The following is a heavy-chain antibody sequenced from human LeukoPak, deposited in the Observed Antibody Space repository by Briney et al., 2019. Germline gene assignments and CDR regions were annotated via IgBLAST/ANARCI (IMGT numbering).Heavy chain of an antibody. CDR1: GYTFTSYD. V-gene: IGHV1-69*04. CDR2: IIPILGIA. CDR3: ARGGRYDPGAFDI. J-gene: IGHJ3*02. Sequence: AASVKVSCKASGYTFTSYDINWVRQATGQGLEWMGRIIPILGIANYAQKFQGRVTITADKSTSTAYMELSSLRSEDTAVYYCARGGRYDPGAFDIWGQGTMVTVSS. D-gene: IGHD3-16*01.